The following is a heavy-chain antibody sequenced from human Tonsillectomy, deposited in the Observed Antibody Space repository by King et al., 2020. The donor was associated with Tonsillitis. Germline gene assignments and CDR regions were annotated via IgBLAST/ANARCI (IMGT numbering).Heavy chain of an antibody. Sequence: VQLVESGGGLVQPGGSLRLSCAASGFTFSSYAMSWGRQAPGKGLGWVSAVSGSGGSTYDADSVKGRFTISRDNSKNTLHLQLNSLEAEDTAVYYCAKDVAVAGGVLYFDYWGQGTLVTVSS. J-gene: IGHJ4*02. D-gene: IGHD6-19*01. CDR1: GFTFSSYA. V-gene: IGHV3-23*04. CDR2: VSGSGGST. CDR3: AKDVAVAGGVLYFDY.